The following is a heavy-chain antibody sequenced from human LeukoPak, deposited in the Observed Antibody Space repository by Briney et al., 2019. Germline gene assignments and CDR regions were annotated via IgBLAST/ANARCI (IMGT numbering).Heavy chain of an antibody. CDR2: ISGGGSGT. CDR3: AKAVGSSGYFSRDAFDI. D-gene: IGHD3-22*01. Sequence: GGSLRLSYAPSGFTFSSYAMSWVRQAPGKGLEWVAVISGGGSGTYYADSVRGRFTISRDDSKNTVYLQMNSLRAEDTAIYYCAKAVGSSGYFSRDAFDIWGQGTMVTVSS. CDR1: GFTFSSYA. V-gene: IGHV3-23*01. J-gene: IGHJ3*02.